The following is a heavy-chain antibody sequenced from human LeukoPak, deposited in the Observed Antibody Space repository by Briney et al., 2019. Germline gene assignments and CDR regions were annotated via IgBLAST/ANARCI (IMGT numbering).Heavy chain of an antibody. D-gene: IGHD3-10*01. V-gene: IGHV3-30-3*01. CDR3: ARVGIGFGEFYFDY. Sequence: GGSLRLSCAASGFTFSSYAMHWVRQAPGKGLEWVAVISYDGSNKYYADSVKGRFTIYRDNSKNTLYLQMNSLRAEDTAVYYCARVGIGFGEFYFDYWGQGTLVTVSS. J-gene: IGHJ4*02. CDR1: GFTFSSYA. CDR2: ISYDGSNK.